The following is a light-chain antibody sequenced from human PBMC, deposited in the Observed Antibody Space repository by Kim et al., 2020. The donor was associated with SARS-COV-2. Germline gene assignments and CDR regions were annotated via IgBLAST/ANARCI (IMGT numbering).Light chain of an antibody. Sequence: ASVGDRVTITCRASQSISDYLNWYQQKPGKAPKLLIYAASSLQSGVPSRFSGSGSGMDFTLTISSLQPEDFASYYCQQSYSMRGTFGQGTKVEIK. V-gene: IGKV1-39*01. CDR2: AAS. J-gene: IGKJ1*01. CDR1: QSISDY. CDR3: QQSYSMRGT.